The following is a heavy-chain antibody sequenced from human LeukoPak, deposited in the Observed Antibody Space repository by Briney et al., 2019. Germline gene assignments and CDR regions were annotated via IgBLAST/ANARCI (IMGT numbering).Heavy chain of an antibody. Sequence: GGSLRLSCAASGFTFSDYAMSWVRQAPGKGLEWVSLISGSGGSTYYADSVKGRFTISRDNSKNTLYLQMNSLRAEDTAVYYCAKDQWLGDFDYWGQGTLVTVSS. CDR1: GFTFSDYA. J-gene: IGHJ4*02. V-gene: IGHV3-23*01. CDR3: AKDQWLGDFDY. CDR2: ISGSGGST. D-gene: IGHD6-19*01.